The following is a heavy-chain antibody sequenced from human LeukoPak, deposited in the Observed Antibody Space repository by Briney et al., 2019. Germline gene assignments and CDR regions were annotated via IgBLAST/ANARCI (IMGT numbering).Heavy chain of an antibody. D-gene: IGHD6-19*01. Sequence: PGGSLRLSCTAPGFSVSTYPMAWVRQAPGKGLQWVSTITASGTDTFYADSVKGRFTISRDNSKNTLSLQMNSLRAEDTALYYCAKYSSGWVNDYWGQGTLVTVSS. CDR1: GFSVSTYP. CDR3: AKYSSGWVNDY. J-gene: IGHJ4*02. V-gene: IGHV3-23*01. CDR2: ITASGTDT.